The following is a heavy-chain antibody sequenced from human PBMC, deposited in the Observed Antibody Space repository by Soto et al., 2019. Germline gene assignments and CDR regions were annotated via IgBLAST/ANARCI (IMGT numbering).Heavy chain of an antibody. CDR1: GDTFKNCV. Sequence: QVQVVQSGVEVRRPGSSVKVSCKASGDTFKNCVISWVRQAPGQGLEWMGGIIPLFGTTDFAQRFQGRLKITTDESTTTAYMELIRLRSEDTATYYCAAELGFGKLSVVWGQGTTVIVAS. V-gene: IGHV1-69*01. CDR2: IIPLFGTT. D-gene: IGHD3-10*01. J-gene: IGHJ6*02. CDR3: AAELGFGKLSVV.